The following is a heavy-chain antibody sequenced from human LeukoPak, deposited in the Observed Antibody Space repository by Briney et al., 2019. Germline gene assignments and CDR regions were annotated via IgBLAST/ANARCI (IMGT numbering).Heavy chain of an antibody. CDR2: ITYDGSER. V-gene: IGHV3-30*18. CDR1: GFSLSDCG. Sequence: GGSLRLSCAASGFSLSDCGMHWVRQAQGKGLEWVAVITYDGSERHYSDSARGRFIISRDTSKNTVDLQMNNLRPEDTAAYYCVKEASSGYYRTADYWGQGTLVSVSS. D-gene: IGHD3-22*01. CDR3: VKEASSGYYRTADY. J-gene: IGHJ4*02.